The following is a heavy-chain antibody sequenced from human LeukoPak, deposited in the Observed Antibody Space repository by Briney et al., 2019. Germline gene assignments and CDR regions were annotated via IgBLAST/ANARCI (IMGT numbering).Heavy chain of an antibody. Sequence: ASVKVSCKASGYTFTGYYMHWVRRAPGQGLEWMGWINPNSGGTNYAQKFQGRVTMTRDTSISTAYMELSRLRSDDTAVYYCARTAMADYYYYYMDVWGKGTTVTISS. CDR1: GYTFTGYY. CDR3: ARTAMADYYYYYMDV. D-gene: IGHD5-18*01. CDR2: INPNSGGT. V-gene: IGHV1-2*02. J-gene: IGHJ6*03.